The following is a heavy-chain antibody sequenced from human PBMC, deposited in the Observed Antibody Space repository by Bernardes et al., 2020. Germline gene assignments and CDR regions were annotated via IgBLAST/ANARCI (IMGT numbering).Heavy chain of an antibody. J-gene: IGHJ2*01. CDR3: VRLGQWLIQGYFDL. CDR1: GGSISSRGYY. Sequence: SETLSLTCSVSGGSISSRGYYWGWLRQPPGQGPEWIGTINYSGSTYYNPSLKRRVTISVDTSNNQFSLRLTSVTAADTSLYYCVRLGQWLIQGYFDLWGRGSLVTVSS. CDR2: INYSGST. V-gene: IGHV4-39*01. D-gene: IGHD6-19*01.